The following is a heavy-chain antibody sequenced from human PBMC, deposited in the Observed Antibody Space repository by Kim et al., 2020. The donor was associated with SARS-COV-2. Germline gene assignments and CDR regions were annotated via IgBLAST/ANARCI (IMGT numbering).Heavy chain of an antibody. V-gene: IGHV1-3*01. D-gene: IGHD2-2*01. CDR2: INAGNGNT. Sequence: ASVKVSCKASGYTFTSYAMHWVRQAPGQRLEWMGWINAGNGNTKYSQKFQGRVTITRDTSASTAYMELSSLRSEDTAVYYCARVSLGYTPDVVVVPAALGGFDPWGQGTLVPVSS. CDR3: ARVSLGYTPDVVVVPAALGGFDP. J-gene: IGHJ5*02. CDR1: GYTFTSYA.